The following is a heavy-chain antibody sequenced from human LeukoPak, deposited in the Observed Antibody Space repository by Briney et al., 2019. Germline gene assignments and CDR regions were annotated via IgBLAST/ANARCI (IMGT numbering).Heavy chain of an antibody. V-gene: IGHV1-69*04. CDR1: GGTFSSYA. J-gene: IGHJ4*02. D-gene: IGHD6-13*01. Sequence: SVKVSCKASGGTFSSYAISWVRQAPGQGLEWMGRIIPILGIANYAQKFQGRVTITADESTSTAYMELSSLRSEDTAVYYCARGRWQQLVLVDYWAREPWSPSPQ. CDR2: IIPILGIA. CDR3: ARGRWQQLVLVDY.